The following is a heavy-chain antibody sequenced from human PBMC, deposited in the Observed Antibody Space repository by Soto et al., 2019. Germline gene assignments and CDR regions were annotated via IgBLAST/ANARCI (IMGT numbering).Heavy chain of an antibody. Sequence: LSLTCAVYGGSFSGYYWSWIRQPPGKGLEWIGEINHSGGTNYNPSLKSRVTISVDTSKNQFSLKLSSVTAADTAVYYCARGATYYDFWSGYYPRAQYNWFDPWGQGTLVTVSS. CDR2: INHSGGT. CDR1: GGSFSGYY. V-gene: IGHV4-34*01. CDR3: ARGATYYDFWSGYYPRAQYNWFDP. D-gene: IGHD3-3*01. J-gene: IGHJ5*02.